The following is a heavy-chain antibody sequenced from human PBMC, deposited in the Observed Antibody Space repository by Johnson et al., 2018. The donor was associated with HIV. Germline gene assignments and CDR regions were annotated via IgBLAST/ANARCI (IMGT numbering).Heavy chain of an antibody. D-gene: IGHD3-22*01. Sequence: VQLVESGGGLVQPGGSLRLSCAASGFTFSSYGMHWVRQAPGKGLEWVSGINWNGATTVYADSVQGRFTISRDNAKKSLYLQVNSLRGEDTALYYCARDVKYYDTSGYHSDAFDIWGQGTLVIVSS. CDR3: ARDVKYYDTSGYHSDAFDI. V-gene: IGHV3-20*04. J-gene: IGHJ3*02. CDR2: INWNGATT. CDR1: GFTFSSYG.